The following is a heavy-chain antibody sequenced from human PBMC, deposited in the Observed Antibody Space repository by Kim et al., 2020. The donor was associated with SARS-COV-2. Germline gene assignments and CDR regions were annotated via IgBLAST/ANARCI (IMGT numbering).Heavy chain of an antibody. Sequence: SETLSLTCSVSGGSISDHYWTWIRQSPGTGLEWIGYMSDIGVTNYNPSLKSRVSMSLETSKNHFSLKMSSVTTADTAIYYCARGGIASRDYYAMDVWGQGTTVTVSS. V-gene: IGHV4-59*11. CDR3: ARGGIASRDYYAMDV. CDR1: GGSISDHY. CDR2: MSDIGVT. D-gene: IGHD6-13*01. J-gene: IGHJ6*02.